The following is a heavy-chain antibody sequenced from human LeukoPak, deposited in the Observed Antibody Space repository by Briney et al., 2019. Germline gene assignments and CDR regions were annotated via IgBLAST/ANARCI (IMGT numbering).Heavy chain of an antibody. CDR1: GGSITSYH. CDR3: ARTSYHYNSGDYGWYFDY. Sequence: PSETLSLTCTVSGGSITSYHYSWIRQPPGKGLEWIGYIYYSGSTNYNPSLKSRVTISVDTSKNQFSLKLSSVTAADTAVYYCARTSYHYNSGDYGWYFDYWGQGTLVTVSA. D-gene: IGHD3-10*01. J-gene: IGHJ4*02. CDR2: IYYSGST. V-gene: IGHV4-59*01.